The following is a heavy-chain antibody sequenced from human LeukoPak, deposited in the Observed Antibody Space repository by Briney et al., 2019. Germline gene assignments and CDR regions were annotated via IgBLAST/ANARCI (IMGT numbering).Heavy chain of an antibody. D-gene: IGHD3-16*01. J-gene: IGHJ4*02. CDR3: ARDLGGLADY. CDR1: GGSISSYY. Sequence: SETLSLTCPVSGGSISSYYWSWIRQPPGKGLEWIGYIYYSGSTNYNPSLKSRVTISVDTSKNQFSLKLSSVTAADTAVYYCARDLGGLADYWGQGTLVTVSS. V-gene: IGHV4-59*01. CDR2: IYYSGST.